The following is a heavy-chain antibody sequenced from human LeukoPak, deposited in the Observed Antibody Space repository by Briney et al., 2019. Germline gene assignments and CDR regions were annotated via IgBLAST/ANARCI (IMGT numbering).Heavy chain of an antibody. CDR1: GESFSGYY. Sequence: PSETLSLTCAVYGESFSGYYWSWIRQPPGKGLEWIGEINHSGSTNYNPSLKSRVTISVGTSKNQFSLKLSSVTAADTAVYYCARGSFHCSSTSCYESYYFYYGMDVWRQGTTVTVSS. CDR2: INHSGST. J-gene: IGHJ6*02. D-gene: IGHD2-2*01. V-gene: IGHV4-34*01. CDR3: ARGSFHCSSTSCYESYYFYYGMDV.